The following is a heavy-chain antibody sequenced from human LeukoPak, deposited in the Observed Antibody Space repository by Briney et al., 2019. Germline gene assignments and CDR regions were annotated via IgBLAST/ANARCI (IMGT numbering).Heavy chain of an antibody. V-gene: IGHV4-59*01. CDR3: ARVGGDGYNYDY. D-gene: IGHD5-24*01. J-gene: IGHJ4*02. Sequence: SETLSLTCTVSGGSLSSYYWSWIRQPPGKGLEWIGYIYYSGSTNYNPSLKSRVTISIDTSKNQFSLKLSSVTAADTAVYYCARVGGDGYNYDYWGQGTLVTVSS. CDR1: GGSLSSYY. CDR2: IYYSGST.